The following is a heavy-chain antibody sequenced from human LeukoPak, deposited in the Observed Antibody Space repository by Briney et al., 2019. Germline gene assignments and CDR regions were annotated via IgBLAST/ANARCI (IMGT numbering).Heavy chain of an antibody. CDR3: ARGPVAIKPPSNWLDP. V-gene: IGHV3-21*01. J-gene: IGHJ5*02. CDR1: GFTFSSYS. CDR2: ISSSSSYI. D-gene: IGHD5-12*01. Sequence: PGGSLRLSCAASGFTFSSYSMNWVRQAPGKGLEWVSSISSSSSYIYYADSVKGRFTISRDNAKNSLYLQMNSLRAEDTAVYYCARGPVAIKPPSNWLDPWGQGTLVTVSS.